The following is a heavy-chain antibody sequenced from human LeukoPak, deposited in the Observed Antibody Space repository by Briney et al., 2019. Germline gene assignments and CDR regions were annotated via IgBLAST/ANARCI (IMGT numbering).Heavy chain of an antibody. Sequence: ASVKVSCKASGYTFTGYYMHWVRQAPGQGLEWMGWINPNSGGTNYAQKFQGRVTMTRDTSISTAYMELSRLRSDDTAVYYCARDSYPVDFWSGNDYWGQGTLVTVSS. CDR3: ARDSYPVDFWSGNDY. V-gene: IGHV1-2*02. J-gene: IGHJ4*02. D-gene: IGHD3-3*01. CDR2: INPNSGGT. CDR1: GYTFTGYY.